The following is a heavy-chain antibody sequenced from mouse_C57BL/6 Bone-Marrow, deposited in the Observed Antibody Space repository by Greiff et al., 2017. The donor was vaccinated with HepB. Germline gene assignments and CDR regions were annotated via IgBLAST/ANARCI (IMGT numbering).Heavy chain of an antibody. D-gene: IGHD1-1*01. CDR2: ISYDGSN. V-gene: IGHV3-6*01. Sequence: EVKVEESGPGLVKPSQSLSLTCSVTGYSITSGYYWNWIRQFPGNKLEWMGYISYDGSNNYNPSLKNRISITRDTSKNQFFLKLNSVTTEDTATYYCAIGGGSTRGYFDVWGTGTTVTVSS. CDR1: GYSITSGYY. J-gene: IGHJ1*03. CDR3: AIGGGSTRGYFDV.